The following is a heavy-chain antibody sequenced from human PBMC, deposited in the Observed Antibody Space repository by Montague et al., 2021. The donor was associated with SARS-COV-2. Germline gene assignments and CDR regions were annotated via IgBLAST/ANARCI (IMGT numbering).Heavy chain of an antibody. CDR1: GDSVSSHRAS. Sequence: CAISGDSVSSHRASWNWIRQSPSRGLEWLGRTYYRSKWFNDYSVSESSRITIDPDTSKNVFSLHLRSVTPEDTAVYFCARTTALAASADGLDVWGPGTLISVPS. V-gene: IGHV6-1*01. CDR3: ARTTALAASADGLDV. CDR2: TYYRSKWFN. D-gene: IGHD1-1*01. J-gene: IGHJ3*01.